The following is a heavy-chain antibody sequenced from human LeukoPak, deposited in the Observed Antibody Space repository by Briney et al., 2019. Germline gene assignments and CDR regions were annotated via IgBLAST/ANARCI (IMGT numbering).Heavy chain of an antibody. CDR2: ISGSGGST. D-gene: IGHD6-6*01. V-gene: IGHV3-23*01. J-gene: IGHJ4*02. CDR3: AKDYSSSSGGFDY. Sequence: GGSLRLSCAASGFTFSSYAMSWVRQAPGKGLEWVSAISGSGGSTYYADSVKGRFSISRDTSRNTIYLQMNSLGAEDTALYYCAKDYSSSSGGFDYWGQGTLVTVSS. CDR1: GFTFSSYA.